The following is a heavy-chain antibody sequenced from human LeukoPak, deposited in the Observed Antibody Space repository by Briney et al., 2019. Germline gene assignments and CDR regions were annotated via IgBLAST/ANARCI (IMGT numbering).Heavy chain of an antibody. CDR1: GGSISSGSYY. V-gene: IGHV4-61*02. CDR2: IYTSGST. D-gene: IGHD5-12*01. CDR3: ARADIEDLDY. Sequence: PSQTLSLTCTVSGGSISSGSYYWSWIRQPAGKGLEWIGRIYTSGSTNYNPSLKSRVTISVDTSKNQFSLKLSSVTAADTAVYYCARADIEDLDYWGQGTLVTVSS. J-gene: IGHJ4*02.